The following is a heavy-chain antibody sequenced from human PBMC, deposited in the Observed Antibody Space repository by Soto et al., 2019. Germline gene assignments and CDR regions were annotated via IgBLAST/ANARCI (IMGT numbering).Heavy chain of an antibody. D-gene: IGHD6-13*01. J-gene: IGHJ4*02. Sequence: EVQLLESGGGLVQPGGSLRLSCAASGFTFSNYAVTWVRQAPGKGLEWVSTISGSGGSTYYADPVKGRSTISRDNSTNTLYLQMNTLRAEDTAVYYCAKDQGSSWYEIDSWGQGTLVTVSS. V-gene: IGHV3-23*01. CDR3: AKDQGSSWYEIDS. CDR1: GFTFSNYA. CDR2: ISGSGGST.